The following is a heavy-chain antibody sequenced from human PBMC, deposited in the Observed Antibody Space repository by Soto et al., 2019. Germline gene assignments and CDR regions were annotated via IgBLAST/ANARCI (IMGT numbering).Heavy chain of an antibody. CDR2: INSDGSST. CDR1: GFTFSSYW. Sequence: PGGSLRLSCAASGFTFSSYWMHWVRQAPGKGLVWVSRINSDGSSTSYADSVKGRFTISRDNAKNTLYLQMNSLRAEDTAVYYCASAFRVTPFDYWGQGTLVTVSS. V-gene: IGHV3-74*01. J-gene: IGHJ4*02. CDR3: ASAFRVTPFDY. D-gene: IGHD2-21*02.